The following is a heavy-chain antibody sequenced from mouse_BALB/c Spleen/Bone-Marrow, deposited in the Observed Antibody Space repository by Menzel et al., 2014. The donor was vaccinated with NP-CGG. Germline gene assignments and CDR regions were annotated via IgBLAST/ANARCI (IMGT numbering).Heavy chain of an antibody. CDR1: GYAFTDYL. J-gene: IGHJ2*01. D-gene: IGHD2-3*01. V-gene: IGHV1-54*01. CDR3: AGYDGYFDY. Sequence: VKLMESGAELVRPGTSVKVSCKASGYAFTDYLMEWLKQRPGQGLEWIGVINPGSGSTNYNEKFKDKATLTADKSSSTAYMQLSSLTSDDSAVHFCAGYDGYFDYWGQGTILTVSS. CDR2: INPGSGST.